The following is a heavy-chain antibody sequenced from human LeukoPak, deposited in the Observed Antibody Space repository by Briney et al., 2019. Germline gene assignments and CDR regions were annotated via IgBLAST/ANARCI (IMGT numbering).Heavy chain of an antibody. CDR1: GFDFSSHA. V-gene: IGHV3-23*01. Sequence: AGGSLRLSCVASGFDFSSHAMTWVRQAPGKGLEWVSSFNDTGSSTYYADSVKGRFTISRDNSKNTLYLQMNSLRAEDTAVYYAHCLDDRLPEFPARDYWGQGTLVTVSS. CDR3: HCLDDRLPEFPARDY. CDR2: FNDTGSST. J-gene: IGHJ4*02. D-gene: IGHD3-9*01.